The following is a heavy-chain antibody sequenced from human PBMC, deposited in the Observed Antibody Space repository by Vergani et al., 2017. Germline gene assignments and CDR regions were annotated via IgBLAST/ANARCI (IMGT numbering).Heavy chain of an antibody. Sequence: QVQLVESGGNVVQSGTSLRLSCAASGCTFSSYAMHWVRQAPGKGLEWVAVISYDGNNKYYADSVKGRFTISRDNSKNTLYLQMNSLRAEDTAVYYCAREGGIFGVIRYYYYMDVWGKGTTVTVSS. CDR3: AREGGIFGVIRYYYYMDV. V-gene: IGHV3-30-3*01. J-gene: IGHJ6*03. CDR2: ISYDGNNK. D-gene: IGHD3-3*01. CDR1: GCTFSSYA.